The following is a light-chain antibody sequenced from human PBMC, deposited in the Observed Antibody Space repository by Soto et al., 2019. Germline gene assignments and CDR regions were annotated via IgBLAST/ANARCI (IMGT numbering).Light chain of an antibody. CDR2: GAS. Sequence: EIVLTQSPGTLSLSPGERATLPCRASQSVSSSYLAWYQQKPGQAPRLLIYGASSRATGIPDRFSGGGSGTDFTLTISRLEPEDFAVYYCQQYGSLPRTFGQGTKVDIK. CDR1: QSVSSSY. CDR3: QQYGSLPRT. V-gene: IGKV3-20*01. J-gene: IGKJ1*01.